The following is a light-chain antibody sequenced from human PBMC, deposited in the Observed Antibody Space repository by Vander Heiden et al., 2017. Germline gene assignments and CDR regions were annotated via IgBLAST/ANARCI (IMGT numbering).Light chain of an antibody. J-gene: IGLJ1*01. Sequence: SYELTQPPSVSVSPGQTASITCSGNKLGNKYACWYQQKPGQSPVLLIYKNIKRPSGIPERFSGSNSGNTATLTISGTQAMDEADYYCQAWDSSTLYVFGTGTKVTVL. V-gene: IGLV3-1*01. CDR1: KLGNKY. CDR2: KNI. CDR3: QAWDSSTLYV.